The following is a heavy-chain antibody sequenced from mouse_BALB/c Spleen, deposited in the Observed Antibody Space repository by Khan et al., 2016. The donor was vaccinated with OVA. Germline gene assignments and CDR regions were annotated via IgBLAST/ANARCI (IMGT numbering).Heavy chain of an antibody. CDR2: IDPANGNT. D-gene: IGHD1-2*01. J-gene: IGHJ4*01. Sequence: VQLKQSGAEFVKPGASVRLSCTASGFNIKNTYIHWVKQRPEQGLEWIGRIDPANGNTTYDSKFQGKATIKAETSFNTAYLQLSSLTSEDSAVSVGAYSLLLYAMDYWGQGTSVTVSS. CDR1: GFNIKNTY. V-gene: IGHV14-3*02. CDR3: AYSLLLYAMDY.